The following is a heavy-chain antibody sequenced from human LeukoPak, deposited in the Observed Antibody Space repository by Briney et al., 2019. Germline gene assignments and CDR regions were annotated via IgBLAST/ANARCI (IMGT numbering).Heavy chain of an antibody. V-gene: IGHV3-11*01. CDR1: GFTFSDYY. J-gene: IGHJ3*02. Sequence: GGSLRLSCAASGFTFSDYYMSWIRQAPGKGLEWVSYISSSGSTIYYADSVKGRFTISRDNAKNSLYLQMNSLRAEDTAVYYCASSFGQQLPQGAFDIWGQGTMVTVSS. D-gene: IGHD6-13*01. CDR2: ISSSGSTI. CDR3: ASSFGQQLPQGAFDI.